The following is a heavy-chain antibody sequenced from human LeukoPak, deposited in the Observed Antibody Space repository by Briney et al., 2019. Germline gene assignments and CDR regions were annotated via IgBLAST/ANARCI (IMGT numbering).Heavy chain of an antibody. D-gene: IGHD2-2*01. J-gene: IGHJ6*03. Sequence: GGSLRLSCAASGFTFSDYYMSWIRQAPGKGLEWVSYISSSGSTIYYADSVKGRFTISRDNAKNSLYLQMNSLRAEDTAVYYCARELGYCSSTSCYYYYCYMDVWGKGTTVTVSS. CDR1: GFTFSDYY. V-gene: IGHV3-11*04. CDR3: ARELGYCSSTSCYYYYCYMDV. CDR2: ISSSGSTI.